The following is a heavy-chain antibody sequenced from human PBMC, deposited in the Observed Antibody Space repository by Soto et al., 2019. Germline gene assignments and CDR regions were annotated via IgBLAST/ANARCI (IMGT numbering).Heavy chain of an antibody. D-gene: IGHD4-17*01. Sequence: LSLTCTVSGGSINNYYWSWIRQPPGKGLEWLGYIYYSGSTNYNPSLKSRVTISVDTSKNQFSLKLSSVTAADAAVYYCARADYGDQRDYYCYYMDVWGKGTTVTVSS. V-gene: IGHV4-59*01. CDR3: ARADYGDQRDYYCYYMDV. CDR1: GGSINNYY. CDR2: IYYSGST. J-gene: IGHJ6*03.